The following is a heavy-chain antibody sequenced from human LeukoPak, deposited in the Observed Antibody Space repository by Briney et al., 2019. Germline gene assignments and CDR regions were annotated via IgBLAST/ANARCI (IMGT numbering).Heavy chain of an antibody. CDR3: ARVERTWFDP. CDR2: IYYSGST. Sequence: PSETLSLTCTVYGGSISSYYWSWIRQPPGKGLEWIGYIYYSGSTNYNPSLKSRVTISVDTSKNQFSLKLSSVTAADTAVYYCARVERTWFDPWGQGTLVTVSS. D-gene: IGHD1-1*01. V-gene: IGHV4-59*01. J-gene: IGHJ5*02. CDR1: GGSISSYY.